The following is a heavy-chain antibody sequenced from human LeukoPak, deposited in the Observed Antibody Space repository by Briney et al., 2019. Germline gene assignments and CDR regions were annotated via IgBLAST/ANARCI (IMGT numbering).Heavy chain of an antibody. Sequence: GGSLRLSCAASGFTFSTYEMNWVRQAPGKGLEWVSYISSTGSTVYYAASVKGRFTISRDNAKNSLYLQMNSLRAEDTAVYYCARGSWYFDTNPRYSFDYWGQGTLVTVSS. V-gene: IGHV3-48*03. CDR3: ARGSWYFDTNPRYSFDY. CDR1: GFTFSTYE. CDR2: ISSTGSTV. J-gene: IGHJ4*02. D-gene: IGHD3-22*01.